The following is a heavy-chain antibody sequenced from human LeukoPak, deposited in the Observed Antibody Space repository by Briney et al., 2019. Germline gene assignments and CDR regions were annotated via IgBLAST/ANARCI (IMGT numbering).Heavy chain of an antibody. V-gene: IGHV3-21*01. J-gene: IGHJ4*02. CDR2: IISSSSRI. D-gene: IGHD6-19*01. CDR1: GFIFSSYT. Sequence: GGSLRLSCAASGFIFSSYTMMWVRQAPGTGLEYAPSIISSSSRIFYADSVRGRFTISRDNAKNSLYLQMNSLRAEDTAVYYCARVPVGYQGYSSAWYTDYWGQGTLVSVSS. CDR3: ARVPVGYQGYSSAWYTDY.